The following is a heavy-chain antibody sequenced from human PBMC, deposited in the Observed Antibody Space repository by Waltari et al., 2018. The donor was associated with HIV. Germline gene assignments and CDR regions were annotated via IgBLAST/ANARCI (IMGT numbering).Heavy chain of an antibody. D-gene: IGHD6-19*01. CDR3: ARASSQWLIEY. J-gene: IGHJ4*02. CDR2: INPYSGGT. V-gene: IGHV1-2*02. Sequence: QVQLIQSGAEVKKPGASVKVSCKTYGYTFTGYFVHWVRQAPGHGLEWMGWINPYSGGTNYARKFQGRVTMTRDASISTTYMDLTSLRSDDTAVYYCARASSQWLIEYWGQGTLVTVSS. CDR1: GYTFTGYF.